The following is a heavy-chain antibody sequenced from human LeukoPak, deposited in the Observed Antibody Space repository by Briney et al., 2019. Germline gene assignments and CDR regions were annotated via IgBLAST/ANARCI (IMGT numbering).Heavy chain of an antibody. CDR3: ATLRYGSGRPGPDY. D-gene: IGHD3-10*01. CDR1: GYTFTGYY. J-gene: IGHJ4*02. V-gene: IGHV1-2*02. Sequence: GASVKVSCKASGYTFTGYYMHWVRQAPGQGLEWMGWINPNSGGTNYAQKFQGRVTMTRDMSTSTVYMELSSLRSEDTAVYYCATLRYGSGRPGPDYWGQGTLVTVSS. CDR2: INPNSGGT.